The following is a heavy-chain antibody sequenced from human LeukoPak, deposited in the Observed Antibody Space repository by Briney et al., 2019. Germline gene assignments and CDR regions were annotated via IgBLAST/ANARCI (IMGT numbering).Heavy chain of an antibody. CDR2: ISYDGSNK. V-gene: IGHV3-30*18. CDR1: GFIFRSYD. D-gene: IGHD3-10*01. J-gene: IGHJ4*02. CDR3: AKVTVNLYYGSALDY. Sequence: GRSLRLSCAAAGFIFRSYDMQCVSQAPGKALEGVVVISYDGSNKHYADSVEGRFTISRHNSKNTLDLQMDSLRPEDTAVYYCAKVTVNLYYGSALDYWGQGTLVTVSS.